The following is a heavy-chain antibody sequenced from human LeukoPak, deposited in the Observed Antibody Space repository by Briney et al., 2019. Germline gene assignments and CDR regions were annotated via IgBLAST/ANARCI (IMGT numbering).Heavy chain of an antibody. V-gene: IGHV3-21*01. CDR3: ARAPGLDAFDI. CDR2: ISSSSSYI. Sequence: GGSLRLSCAASGFTFSSYSMNWVRQAPGKGLEWVSSISSSSSYIYYADSVKGRFTISRDNAKNSLYLQMNSLRAEDTAVYYRARAPGLDAFDIWGQGTMVTVSS. CDR1: GFTFSSYS. J-gene: IGHJ3*02. D-gene: IGHD3-22*01.